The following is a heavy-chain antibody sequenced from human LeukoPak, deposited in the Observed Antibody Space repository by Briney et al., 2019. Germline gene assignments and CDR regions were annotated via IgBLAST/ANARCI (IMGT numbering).Heavy chain of an antibody. Sequence: SETLSLTCAVYGGSLSGYYWSWIRQPPGKGLEWIGETNHSGSTNYNPSLKSRVTISVDTSKNQFSLKLSSVTAADTAVYYCASPHNAGAFDIWGQGTMVTVSS. D-gene: IGHD1-14*01. CDR2: TNHSGST. V-gene: IGHV4-34*01. CDR1: GGSLSGYY. J-gene: IGHJ3*02. CDR3: ASPHNAGAFDI.